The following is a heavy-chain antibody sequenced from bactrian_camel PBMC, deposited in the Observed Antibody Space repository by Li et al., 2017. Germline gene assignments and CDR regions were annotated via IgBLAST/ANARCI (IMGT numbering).Heavy chain of an antibody. V-gene: IGHV3S53*01. J-gene: IGHJ4*01. CDR1: SVSYNMDC. CDR2: IESDGST. CDR3: AADVSPYTRKCTVVPAPVLGSTYY. Sequence: HVQLVESGGGSVQAGGSLRLSCTASSVSYNMDCMAWFRQVPGKEREGVAAIESDGSTRCADSVKGRFTISLHNTSQNTVYLQMNALTPEDTAMYYCAADVSPYTRKCTVVPAPVLGSTYYWGQGTQVTVS. D-gene: IGHD6*01.